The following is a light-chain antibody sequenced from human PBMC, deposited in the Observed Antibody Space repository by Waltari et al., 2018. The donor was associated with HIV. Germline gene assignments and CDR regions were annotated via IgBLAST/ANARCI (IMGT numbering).Light chain of an antibody. J-gene: IGLJ3*02. CDR2: EVT. CDR3: FSYVGSSLWV. V-gene: IGLV2-23*02. Sequence: QSVLTQPASVSGSPGQSITISCTGTRSDVGNYNLVSWYQQPPGKAPKLIIYEVTERPSGVSNRFSGFKSANTASLTISGVQAEDEADYYCFSYVGSSLWVFGGGTKLTVL. CDR1: RSDVGNYNL.